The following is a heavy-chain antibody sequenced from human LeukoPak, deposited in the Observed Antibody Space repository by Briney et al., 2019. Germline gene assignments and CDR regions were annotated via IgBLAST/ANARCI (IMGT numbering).Heavy chain of an antibody. CDR3: ARAAAIVGATSDY. CDR2: ISSSSSYI. Sequence: GGSLRLSCAASGFTFSSYSMNWVRQAPGKGLEWVSSISSSSSYIYYADSVKGRFTISRDNAKNSLYLQMNSLRAEDTAVYYCARAAAIVGATSDYWGQGTLVTVSS. D-gene: IGHD1-26*01. J-gene: IGHJ4*02. CDR1: GFTFSSYS. V-gene: IGHV3-21*01.